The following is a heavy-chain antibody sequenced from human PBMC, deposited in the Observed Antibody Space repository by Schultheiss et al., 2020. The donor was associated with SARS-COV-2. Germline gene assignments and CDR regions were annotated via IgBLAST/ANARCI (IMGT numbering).Heavy chain of an antibody. Sequence: GGSLRLSCAASGFTFSSHAMSWVRQAPGKGLEWVSGIRWNSGSIGYADSVKGRFTISRDNAKNSLYLQMNSLRAEDTALYHCARDSANPGGMDVWGQGTTVTVSS. J-gene: IGHJ6*02. V-gene: IGHV3-20*01. CDR3: ARDSANPGGMDV. CDR2: IRWNSGSI. D-gene: IGHD4/OR15-4a*01. CDR1: GFTFSSHA.